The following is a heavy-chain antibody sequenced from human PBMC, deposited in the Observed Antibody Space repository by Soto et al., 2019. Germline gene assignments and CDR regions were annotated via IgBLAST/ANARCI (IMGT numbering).Heavy chain of an antibody. CDR2: IYYSGST. D-gene: IGHD2-15*01. Sequence: QVQLQESGPGLVKPSQTLSLPCTVSGGSISSGGYYWSWIRQHPGKGLEWIGYIYYSGSTYYNPYLKSRVTISVDTSKNQFSLKLSSVTAADTAVYYCARGTYCSGGSCLTSYYFDYWGQGTLVTVSS. CDR1: GGSISSGGYY. V-gene: IGHV4-31*03. CDR3: ARGTYCSGGSCLTSYYFDY. J-gene: IGHJ4*02.